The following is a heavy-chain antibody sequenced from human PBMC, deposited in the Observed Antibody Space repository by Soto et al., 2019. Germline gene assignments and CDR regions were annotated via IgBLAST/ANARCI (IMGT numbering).Heavy chain of an antibody. V-gene: IGHV1-8*01. CDR3: ARAYGDLDV. CDR1: GYTFSSYD. D-gene: IGHD2-21*01. CDR2: MNPKSGNT. Sequence: QVQLVQSGAEVKKPGASVKVSCKASGYTFSSYDINWVRQATGQGLEWMGWMNPKSGNTGYAQKFQGRVTMTRDTSKSTAYMEVSSLRSEDTAMYYCARAYGDLDVWGQGTTVTVSS. J-gene: IGHJ6*02.